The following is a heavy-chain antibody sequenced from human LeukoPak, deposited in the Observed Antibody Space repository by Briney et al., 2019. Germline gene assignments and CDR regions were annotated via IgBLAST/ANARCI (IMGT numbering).Heavy chain of an antibody. D-gene: IGHD6-13*01. V-gene: IGHV4-59*01. CDR2: VYYNGIT. CDR3: ARDWRGVPGTARYYYFGMDV. J-gene: IGHJ6*02. CDR1: GGSIGSYH. Sequence: PSETLSLTCTVSGGSIGSYHWSWIRQSPGKGLEWIGYVYYNGITNYNPSLKSRVTISVDTSKIQFSLRLTSVTAADTAVYYCARDWRGVPGTARYYYFGMDVWGQGATVTVSS.